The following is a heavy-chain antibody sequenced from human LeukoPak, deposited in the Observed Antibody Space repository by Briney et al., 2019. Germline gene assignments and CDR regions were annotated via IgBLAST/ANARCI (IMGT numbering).Heavy chain of an antibody. CDR1: GFTFSSCG. CDR2: IRYDGSNK. D-gene: IGHD1-20*01. V-gene: IGHV3-30*02. Sequence: GRSLRLSCAASGFTFSSCGMHWVRQAPGKGLEWVAFIRYDGSNKYYADSVKGRFTISRDNSKNTLYLQMNSLRAEDTAVYYCAKDLSLNLNYYYYYMDVWGKGTTVTVSS. CDR3: AKDLSLNLNYYYYYMDV. J-gene: IGHJ6*03.